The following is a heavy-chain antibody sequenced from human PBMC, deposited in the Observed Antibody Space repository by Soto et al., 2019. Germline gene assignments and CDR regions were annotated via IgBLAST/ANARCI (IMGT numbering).Heavy chain of an antibody. Sequence: LRLFCAASGFIFSYYGMHWVRQAPGKGLEWVAVISSDGSNKYYADSVKGRFTISRDNSKNTLYLQMNSLRAEDTAVYYCAKDRAIVAAGTFYVSYYGMDVWGQGTTVTVSS. CDR3: AKDRAIVAAGTFYVSYYGMDV. J-gene: IGHJ6*02. CDR1: GFIFSYYG. CDR2: ISSDGSNK. D-gene: IGHD6-13*01. V-gene: IGHV3-30*18.